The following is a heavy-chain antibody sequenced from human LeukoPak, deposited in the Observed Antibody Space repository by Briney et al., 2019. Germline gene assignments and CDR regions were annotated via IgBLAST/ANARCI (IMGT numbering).Heavy chain of an antibody. CDR3: ARGRGIQLWLR. Sequence: SETLSLTCAVYGGSFSGYYWSWIRQPPGKGLEWIGEINHSGSTNYNPSLKSRVTISVDTSKNQFSLKLSPVTAADTAVYYCARGRGIQLWLRWGQGTLVTVSS. CDR1: GGSFSGYY. J-gene: IGHJ4*02. V-gene: IGHV4-34*01. D-gene: IGHD5-18*01. CDR2: INHSGST.